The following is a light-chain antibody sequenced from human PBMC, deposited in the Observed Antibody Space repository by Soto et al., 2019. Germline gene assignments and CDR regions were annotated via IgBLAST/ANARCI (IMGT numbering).Light chain of an antibody. Sequence: DIVMTQSPATLSVSPGERATLSCRASQSIRTDLAWYQQKSGQGPRLLIYDASTRATGIPVRFSGSGSGTEFTLTISSLQSEDFAVYYCQQYNNWPPWTFGQGTKVEIK. CDR3: QQYNNWPPWT. V-gene: IGKV3D-15*01. CDR2: DAS. CDR1: QSIRTD. J-gene: IGKJ1*01.